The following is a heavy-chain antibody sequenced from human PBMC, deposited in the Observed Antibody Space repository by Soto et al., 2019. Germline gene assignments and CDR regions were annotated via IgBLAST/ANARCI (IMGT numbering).Heavy chain of an antibody. V-gene: IGHV4-59*01. J-gene: IGHJ4*02. Sequence: QVQLQESGPGLVKPSETLSLTCTVSGGSISSYYWSWIRQPPGKGLEWIGYIYYSGSSNYNPSLXXXXXXXXXXXXXXXXXXXXXXXXXXXXXXXXXXXXXXNFDYWGQGTLVTVSS. CDR2: IYYSGSS. CDR3: XXXXXXNFDY. CDR1: GGSISSYY.